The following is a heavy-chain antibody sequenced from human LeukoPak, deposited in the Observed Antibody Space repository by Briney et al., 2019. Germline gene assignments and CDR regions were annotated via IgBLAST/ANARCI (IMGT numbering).Heavy chain of an antibody. CDR2: ISWNSGSI. CDR1: GFTFDDYA. Sequence: GGSLRLSCAASGFTFDDYAMHWVRQAPGKGLEWVSGISWNSGSIGYADSVKGRFTISRDNAKNSLYLQMNSLRAEDTALYYCAKDIGPRVTMIEHWGQGTLVTVSS. V-gene: IGHV3-9*01. CDR3: AKDIGPRVTMIEH. D-gene: IGHD3-22*01. J-gene: IGHJ4*02.